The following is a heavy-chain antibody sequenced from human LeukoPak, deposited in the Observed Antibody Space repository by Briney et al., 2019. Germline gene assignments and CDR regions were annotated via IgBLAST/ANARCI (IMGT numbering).Heavy chain of an antibody. J-gene: IGHJ4*02. CDR1: GFTFSSCS. V-gene: IGHV3-48*02. Sequence: GGSLRLSCAASGFTFSSCSMTWVRQAPGKGLEWVSYISSSSSTIYYADSVKGRFNISRDNAKNSLCLQMNSLRDEDTAVYYCAREAPSCLGDCNDHWGQGTLVTVSS. CDR2: ISSSSSTI. CDR3: AREAPSCLGDCNDH. D-gene: IGHD2-21*02.